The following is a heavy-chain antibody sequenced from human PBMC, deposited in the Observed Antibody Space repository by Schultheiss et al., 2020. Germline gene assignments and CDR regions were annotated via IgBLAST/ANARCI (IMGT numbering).Heavy chain of an antibody. CDR3: ARGYYIGSWFDS. CDR1: GFTFSSYG. J-gene: IGHJ5*01. D-gene: IGHD3-10*01. V-gene: IGHV3-33*01. Sequence: GESLKISCAASGFTFSSYGMHWVRQAPGKGLEWVAVIWYDGSNKYYADSVKGRFTISRDNSKNTLYLQMNSLRADDTAMYYCARGYYIGSWFDSWGQGTLVTVSS. CDR2: IWYDGSNK.